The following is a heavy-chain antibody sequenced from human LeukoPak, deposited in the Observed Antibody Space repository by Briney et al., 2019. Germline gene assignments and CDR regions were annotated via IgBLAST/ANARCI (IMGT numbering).Heavy chain of an antibody. J-gene: IGHJ2*01. CDR3: ARGIGCSGGSCYSYWYFDL. D-gene: IGHD2-15*01. Sequence: PSETLSLTCAVYGGSFSGYYWSWIRQPPGKGLEWIGEINHSGSTNYNPSLKSRVTISVDTSKNQFSLKLSSVTAADTAVYYCARGIGCSGGSCYSYWYFDLWGCGTLVTVSS. CDR2: INHSGST. CDR1: GGSFSGYY. V-gene: IGHV4-34*01.